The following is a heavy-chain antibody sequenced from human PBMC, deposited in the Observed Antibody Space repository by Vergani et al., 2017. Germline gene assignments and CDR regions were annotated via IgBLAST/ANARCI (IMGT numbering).Heavy chain of an antibody. Sequence: EVQLVQSGAEVKKPGESLKISCKGSGYSFTSYWIGWVRQMPGKGLEWMGIIYPGDSDTRYSPSFQGKVTISADKSISTAYLQWSSLKASDTAMYYCARRTTPVVVVAASPGAFDIWGQGTMVTVSS. V-gene: IGHV5-51*03. D-gene: IGHD2-15*01. CDR2: IYPGDSDT. J-gene: IGHJ3*02. CDR1: GYSFTSYW. CDR3: ARRTTPVVVVAASPGAFDI.